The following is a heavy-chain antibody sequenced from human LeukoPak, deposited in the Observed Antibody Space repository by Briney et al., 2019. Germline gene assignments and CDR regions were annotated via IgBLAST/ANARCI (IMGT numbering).Heavy chain of an antibody. D-gene: IGHD3-22*01. CDR1: GYTFTSYD. J-gene: IGHJ5*02. V-gene: IGHV1-8*01. CDR3: ARSYYYDSSDWWFDP. Sequence: ASVKVSCKASGYTFTSYDINWVRQATGQGLEWMGWMNPNSGDTGYAQKFQGRVTMTRNTSISTAYMELSSLRSEDTAVYYCARSYYYDSSDWWFDPWGQGTLVTVSS. CDR2: MNPNSGDT.